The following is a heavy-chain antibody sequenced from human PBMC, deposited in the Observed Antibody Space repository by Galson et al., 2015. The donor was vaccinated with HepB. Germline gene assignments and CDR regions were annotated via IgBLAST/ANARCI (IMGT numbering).Heavy chain of an antibody. V-gene: IGHV3-15*07. D-gene: IGHD4-17*01. Sequence: SLRLSCAASGFTFSNARMNWVRQAPGKGLEWVGRIKSKTDGGTTDYAAPVKGRFTISRDDSKNTLYLQMNSLKTEDTAVYYCTTYYGDYYYYYGMDVWGQGTTVTVSS. J-gene: IGHJ6*02. CDR2: IKSKTDGGTT. CDR1: GFTFSNAR. CDR3: TTYYGDYYYYYGMDV.